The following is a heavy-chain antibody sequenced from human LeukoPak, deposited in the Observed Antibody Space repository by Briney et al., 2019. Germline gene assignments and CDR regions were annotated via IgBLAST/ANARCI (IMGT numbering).Heavy chain of an antibody. V-gene: IGHV4-61*02. CDR2: IDASGNP. Sequence: PSETLSLTCTVSGDSISSGTYFWSWIRQPAGKGLEWIGRIDASGNPNYNPSLRSRLTMSVDTSKNQFSLNLRFVTAADTAVFYCARGFEYSTSSRLGYYYFYMDVWGIGTTVTVSS. CDR1: GDSISSGTYF. CDR3: ARGFEYSTSSRLGYYYFYMDV. J-gene: IGHJ6*03. D-gene: IGHD6-6*01.